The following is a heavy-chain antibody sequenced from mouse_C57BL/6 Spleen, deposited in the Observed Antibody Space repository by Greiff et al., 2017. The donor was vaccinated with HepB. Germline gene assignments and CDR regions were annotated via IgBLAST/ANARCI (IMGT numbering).Heavy chain of an antibody. CDR1: GYSITSGYY. CDR2: ISYDGSN. V-gene: IGHV3-6*01. CDR3: ARGGEIADYYGSSYDFDV. Sequence: EVQLQQSGPGLVKPSQSLSLTCSVTGYSITSGYYWNWIRQFPGNKLEWMGYISYDGSNNYNPSLKNRISITRDTSKNQFFLKLNSVTTEDTATYYCARGGEIADYYGSSYDFDVWGTGTTVTVSS. J-gene: IGHJ1*03. D-gene: IGHD1-1*01.